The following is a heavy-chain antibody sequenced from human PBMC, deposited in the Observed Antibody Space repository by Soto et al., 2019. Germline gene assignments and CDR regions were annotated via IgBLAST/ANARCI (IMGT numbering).Heavy chain of an antibody. V-gene: IGHV5-51*01. CDR2: IYPSDSDT. D-gene: IGHD3-3*01. CDR3: ARGGVSTRTFDY. Sequence: RGESLKISCKGSGYNFAGYWIAWVRQMPGKGLELMGIIYPSDSDTRYRPSFQGQVTISADKSISTAYLQWSSLRASDTAMYYCARGGVSTRTFDYWGQGTPVTVSS. CDR1: GYNFAGYW. J-gene: IGHJ4*02.